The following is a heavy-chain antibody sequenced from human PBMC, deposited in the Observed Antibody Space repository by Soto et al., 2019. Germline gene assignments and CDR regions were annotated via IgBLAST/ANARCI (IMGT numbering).Heavy chain of an antibody. CDR1: GGTFNRYT. CDR2: IIPIFGTA. J-gene: IGHJ6*02. D-gene: IGHD1-1*01. V-gene: IGHV1-69*01. Sequence: AQLVQSGAEVKKPGSSVKLSCKASGGTFNRYTISWVRQAPGQGLEWMGGIIPIFGTANYAQKFQGRVAIIADESTSAAYMELRSLRSEDTAVYYCALWGFRDGNNSKYNYSGMDVWGQGTTVTVSS. CDR3: ALWGFRDGNNSKYNYSGMDV.